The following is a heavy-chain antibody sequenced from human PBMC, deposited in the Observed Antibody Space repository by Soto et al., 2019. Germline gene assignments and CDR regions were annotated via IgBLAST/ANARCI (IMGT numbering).Heavy chain of an antibody. CDR1: GYTFIRYG. J-gene: IGHJ6*01. CDR3: AGGGYYDNSWGKLSHYGLDV. V-gene: IGHV1-18*01. Sequence: QVQLAQSANEVKKPGASVRVSCKAAGYTFIRYGIAWVRQAPGQGLEWMGWISPYNDYTVYAQKFQGRVSMTADTSTRTVYMNLRGLKSDDTAVYYCAGGGYYDNSWGKLSHYGLDVW. D-gene: IGHD3-16*01. CDR2: ISPYNDYT.